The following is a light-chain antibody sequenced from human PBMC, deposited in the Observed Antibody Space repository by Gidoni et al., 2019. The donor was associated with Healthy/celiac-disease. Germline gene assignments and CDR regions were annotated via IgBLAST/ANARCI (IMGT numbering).Light chain of an antibody. CDR3: QQRSNGPT. CDR1: HSVSSY. V-gene: IGKV3-11*01. Sequence: ELVLTQSPPTLSLSPGDRATLSCRASHSVSSYLAWYQQKPGQAPRLLIYDASNRATGTPAMFGGGWAGNVSLIIISSLAAEDVADYCCQQRSNGPTFGGGTKVEIK. CDR2: DAS. J-gene: IGKJ4*01.